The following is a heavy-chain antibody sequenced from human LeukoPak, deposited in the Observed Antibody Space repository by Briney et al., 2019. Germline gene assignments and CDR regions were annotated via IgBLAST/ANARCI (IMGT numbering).Heavy chain of an antibody. CDR2: IKSDGSNS. CDR1: GFTFSTYW. J-gene: IGHJ4*02. Sequence: DPGGSLRLSCAASGFTFSTYWMHWVRQAPGTGLVWVSRIKSDGSNSNYAGCVKGRFTISRDNAKNTLYLQMNSLRAEDTAVYHCVRVGGRSSIGGDCWGQGTLVTVSS. CDR3: VRVGGRSSIGGDC. V-gene: IGHV3-74*01. D-gene: IGHD3-10*01.